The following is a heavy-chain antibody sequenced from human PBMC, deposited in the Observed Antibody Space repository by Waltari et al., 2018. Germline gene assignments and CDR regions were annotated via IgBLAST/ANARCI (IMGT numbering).Heavy chain of an antibody. Sequence: EVQLVESGGGLVKPGGSLRLSCAASGFTFSSYSMNWVRQATGKGLEGGSSSSSSSSYIYYADSVKGRFTISRDNAKNARYLQMNSLRAEDTAVNYCARAAVGATDWGQGTLVTVSS. V-gene: IGHV3-21*01. D-gene: IGHD1-26*01. CDR3: ARAAVGATD. J-gene: IGHJ4*02. CDR1: GFTFSSYS. CDR2: SSSSSSYI.